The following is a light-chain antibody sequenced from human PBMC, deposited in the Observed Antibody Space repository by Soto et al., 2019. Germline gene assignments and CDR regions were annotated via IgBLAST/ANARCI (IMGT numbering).Light chain of an antibody. Sequence: QSVLTQPPSASASLGASVTLTCTLSSGYSNYKVDWYQQRPGKGRRFVMRVGAGGIVGSKGDGIPDRFSVLGSGLNRYLTIKNIQEEDESDYHCGADHGSGSNFVWVFGGGTKLTVL. CDR2: VGAGGIVG. CDR3: GADHGSGSNFVWV. V-gene: IGLV9-49*01. CDR1: SGYSNYK. J-gene: IGLJ3*02.